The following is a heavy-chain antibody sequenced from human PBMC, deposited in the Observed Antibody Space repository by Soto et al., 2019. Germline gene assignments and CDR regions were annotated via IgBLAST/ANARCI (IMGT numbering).Heavy chain of an antibody. CDR2: IYYSGST. CDR3: ARRYGSCFDY. D-gene: IGHD6-6*01. CDR1: GGSISSYY. Sequence: QVQLQESGPGLVKPSETLSLTCTVSGGSISSYYWSWIRQPPGKGLEWIGYIYYSGSTNYNPSLKSRFTISGDTSKNQCSLKLSSVTAADTAAYYCARRYGSCFDYWGQGTLVTVSS. J-gene: IGHJ4*02. V-gene: IGHV4-59*08.